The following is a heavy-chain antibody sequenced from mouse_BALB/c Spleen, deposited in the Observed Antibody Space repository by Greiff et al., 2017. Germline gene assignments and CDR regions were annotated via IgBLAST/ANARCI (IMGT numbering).Heavy chain of an antibody. D-gene: IGHD3-3*01. CDR2: IDPENGNT. CDR3: ARLGDVGFAY. J-gene: IGHJ3*01. Sequence: VQLQQSGAELVRPGALVKLSCKASGFNIKDYYMHWVKQRPEQGLEWIGWIDPENGNTIYDPKFQGKASITADTSSNTAYLQLSSLTSEDTAVYYCARLGDVGFAYWGQGTLVTVSA. CDR1: GFNIKDYY. V-gene: IGHV14-1*02.